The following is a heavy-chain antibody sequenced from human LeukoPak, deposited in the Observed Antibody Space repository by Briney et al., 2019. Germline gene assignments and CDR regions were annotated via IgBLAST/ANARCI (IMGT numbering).Heavy chain of an antibody. CDR3: TSGSYSNYFAY. CDR1: TFTVSSNC. J-gene: IGHJ4*02. D-gene: IGHD4-11*01. Sequence: GGYLRLSCAASTFTVSSNCMDCVRQAPGKGLEWVSVIYSGGTTYYSDSVKGRFTISRDNSTNTLYLHMNKPSAGVRRGDYSTSGSYSNYFAYWGQGSLVTVSS. V-gene: IGHV3-66*01. CDR2: IYSGGTT.